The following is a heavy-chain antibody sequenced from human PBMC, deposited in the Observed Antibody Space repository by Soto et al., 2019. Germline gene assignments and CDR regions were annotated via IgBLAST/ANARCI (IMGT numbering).Heavy chain of an antibody. CDR3: FTDVNYYDSSGYHYQDY. D-gene: IGHD3-22*01. V-gene: IGHV3-15*01. CDR2: IKSKTDGGTT. Sequence: GGPLILYYAPSRFTFSNAWMSWVRQAGGEGLEWVGRIKSKTDGGTTDYAAPVKGRFTISRDDSKNTEYLQMNSLKTEVTAVYYCFTDVNYYDSSGYHYQDYWGQGPLVTVSS. CDR1: RFTFSNAW. J-gene: IGHJ4*02.